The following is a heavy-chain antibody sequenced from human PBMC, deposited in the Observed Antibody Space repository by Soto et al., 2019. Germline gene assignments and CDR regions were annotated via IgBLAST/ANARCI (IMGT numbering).Heavy chain of an antibody. CDR3: AKSPGSSGPNYYYYGMDV. V-gene: IGHV3-33*06. Sequence: PGGSLRLSCAASGFTFSSYGMHWVRQAPGKGLEWVAVIWYDGSNKYYADSVKGRFTISRDNSKNTLYLQMNSLRAEDTAVYYCAKSPGSSGPNYYYYGMDVWGQGTTVTVSS. J-gene: IGHJ6*02. CDR2: IWYDGSNK. CDR1: GFTFSSYG. D-gene: IGHD3-22*01.